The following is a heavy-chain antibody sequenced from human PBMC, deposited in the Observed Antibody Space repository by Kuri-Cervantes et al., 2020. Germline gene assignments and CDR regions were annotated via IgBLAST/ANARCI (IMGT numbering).Heavy chain of an antibody. CDR2: IYYSGST. J-gene: IGHJ5*02. Sequence: SETLSLTCTVSGGSISSGDYYWSWIRQPPGKGLEWIGSIYYSGSTYYNPSLKSRVTISVDTSKNQFSLKLSSVTAADTAVYYCARLGVELWFGEPRPNWFDPWGQGTLVTVSS. D-gene: IGHD3-10*01. CDR3: ARLGVELWFGEPRPNWFDP. CDR1: GGSISSGDYY. V-gene: IGHV4-39*01.